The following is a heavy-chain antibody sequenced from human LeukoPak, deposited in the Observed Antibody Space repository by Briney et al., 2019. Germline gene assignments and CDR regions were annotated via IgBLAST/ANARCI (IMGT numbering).Heavy chain of an antibody. D-gene: IGHD3-22*01. V-gene: IGHV4-39*01. J-gene: IGHJ5*02. CDR1: GGSISSSSYY. CDR3: ARRGSGLNWFDP. Sequence: SETLSLTCTVSGGSISSSSYYWGWIRPPPGKGLEWIGSIYYSGNTYYSPSLKSRVTVSVDTSKNQFSLKLSSLTAADTAVYYCARRGSGLNWFDPWGQGTLVTVSS. CDR2: IYYSGNT.